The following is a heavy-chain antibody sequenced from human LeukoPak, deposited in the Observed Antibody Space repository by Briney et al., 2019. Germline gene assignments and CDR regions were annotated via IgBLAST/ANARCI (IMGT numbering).Heavy chain of an antibody. Sequence: GGSLRLSCATSGFTFSSYWMSWVRQAPGKGLEWVANIKKDGSEKYYVNSVKGRFTISRDNAKNSLYLQMNSLRVEDTAVYYCGREWAVDFWGQGTLVTVSS. CDR1: GFTFSSYW. CDR2: IKKDGSEK. J-gene: IGHJ4*02. CDR3: GREWAVDF. V-gene: IGHV3-7*01.